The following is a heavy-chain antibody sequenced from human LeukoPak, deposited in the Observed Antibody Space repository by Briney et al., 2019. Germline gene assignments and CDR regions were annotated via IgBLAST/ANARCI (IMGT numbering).Heavy chain of an antibody. Sequence: PSETLSLTCTVSGGSISSYYWSWIRQPPGKGLEWIGYIYTSGSTNYNPSLKSRVTISVDPSKSQFSLKLSSVTAADTAVYYCARLDPYCSSTSCWFDPWGQGTLVTVSS. CDR2: IYTSGST. V-gene: IGHV4-4*09. CDR3: ARLDPYCSSTSCWFDP. D-gene: IGHD2-2*01. CDR1: GGSISSYY. J-gene: IGHJ5*02.